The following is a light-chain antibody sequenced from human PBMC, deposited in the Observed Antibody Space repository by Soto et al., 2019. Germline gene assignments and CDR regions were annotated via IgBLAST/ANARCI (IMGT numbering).Light chain of an antibody. CDR3: TSWTTSTTMI. V-gene: IGLV2-14*03. Sequence: QSALTQPASVSGSPGQSITISCSGTSCDIGAYNFVSWYQHHPGKAPKLMLYDVNIRPSGVSNRFSGSKSGNTASLTISGLQAEDEADYYCTSWTTSTTMIFGGGTKVTVL. J-gene: IGLJ2*01. CDR2: DVN. CDR1: SCDIGAYNF.